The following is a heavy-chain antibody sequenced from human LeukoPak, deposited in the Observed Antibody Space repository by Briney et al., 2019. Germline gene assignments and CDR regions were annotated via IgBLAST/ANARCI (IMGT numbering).Heavy chain of an antibody. CDR1: GFTFSDYY. V-gene: IGHV3-11*04. D-gene: IGHD6-19*01. Sequence: GGSLRLSCAASGFTFSDYYMSWIRQAPGKGLEWVSYISSSGSTIYYADSVKGRFTISRDNAKNSLYLQMNSLRAEDTAVYYCARTRRSSGWEATYFDYWGQGTLVTVSS. CDR3: ARTRRSSGWEATYFDY. J-gene: IGHJ4*02. CDR2: ISSSGSTI.